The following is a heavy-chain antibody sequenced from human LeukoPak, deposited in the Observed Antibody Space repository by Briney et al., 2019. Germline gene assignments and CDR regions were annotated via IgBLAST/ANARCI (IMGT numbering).Heavy chain of an antibody. V-gene: IGHV3-21*01. CDR1: GFTFSSYS. CDR3: ARKMSGYSYGYFDP. D-gene: IGHD5-18*01. J-gene: IGHJ5*02. CDR2: ISSSSSYI. Sequence: PGGSLRLSCAASGFTFSSYSMNWVRQAPGKGLEWVSSISSSSSYIYYADSVKGRFTISRDNAKNSLYLQMNSLRAEDTAVYYCARKMSGYSYGYFDPWGQGTLVTVSS.